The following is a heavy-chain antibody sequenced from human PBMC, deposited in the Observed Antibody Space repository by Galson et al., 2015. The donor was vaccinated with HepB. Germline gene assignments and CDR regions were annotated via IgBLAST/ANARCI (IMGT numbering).Heavy chain of an antibody. Sequence: SLRLSCAASGFMFNIYAMTWVRQAPGKGLEWVSLTSGNGASTYYADSVKGRFTITRDNSKNTLYLQMNSLRAEDTAVYYCTRERNAFDIWGQGTMVTVSS. V-gene: IGHV3-23*01. CDR1: GFMFNIYA. CDR3: TRERNAFDI. J-gene: IGHJ3*02. CDR2: TSGNGAST.